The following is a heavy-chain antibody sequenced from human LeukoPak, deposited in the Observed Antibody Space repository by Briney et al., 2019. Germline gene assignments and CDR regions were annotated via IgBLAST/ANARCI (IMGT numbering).Heavy chain of an antibody. CDR1: GFTFSSYA. CDR3: ARIGYSSSSFDY. CDR2: INQDGSVK. V-gene: IGHV3-7*01. J-gene: IGHJ4*02. Sequence: GGSLRLSCAASGFTFSSYAMSWVRRAPGKGLEWVANINQDGSVKYYVDSLRGRFTIPRDNAKNSLHLQVNSLRAEDTAVYYCARIGYSSSSFDYWGQGTLVTVSS. D-gene: IGHD6-6*01.